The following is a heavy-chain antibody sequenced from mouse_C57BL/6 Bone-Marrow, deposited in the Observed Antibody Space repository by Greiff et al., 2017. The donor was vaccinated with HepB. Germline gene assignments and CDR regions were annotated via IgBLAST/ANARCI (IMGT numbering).Heavy chain of an antibody. D-gene: IGHD1-1*01. V-gene: IGHV1-55*01. J-gene: IGHJ3*01. CDR1: GYTFTSYW. CDR3: ARESYYGSSYGFAY. Sequence: QVQLKQPGAELVKPGASVKMSCKASGYTFTSYWITWVKQRPGQGLEWIGDIYPGSGSTNYNEKFKSKATLTVDTSSSTAYMQLSSLTSEDSAVYYCARESYYGSSYGFAYWGQGTLVTVSA. CDR2: IYPGSGST.